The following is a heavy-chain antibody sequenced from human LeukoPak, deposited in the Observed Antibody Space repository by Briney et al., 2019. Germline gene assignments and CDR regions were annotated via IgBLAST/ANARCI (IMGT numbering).Heavy chain of an antibody. J-gene: IGHJ4*02. V-gene: IGHV3-74*03. CDR3: ARAMGYYYDSSGPYYFDY. D-gene: IGHD3-22*01. Sequence: PGGSLRLSCAASGFTFSSFWMYWVRQAPGKGLVWVARVSQDETVSTYTDSVKGRFTISRDNAKNSLYLQMNSLRAEDTAVYYCARAMGYYYDSSGPYYFDYWGQGTLVTVSS. CDR2: VSQDETVS. CDR1: GFTFSSFW.